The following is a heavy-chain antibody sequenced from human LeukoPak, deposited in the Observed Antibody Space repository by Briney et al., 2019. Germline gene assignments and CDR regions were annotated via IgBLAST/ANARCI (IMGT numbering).Heavy chain of an antibody. D-gene: IGHD5-24*01. CDR3: ARDGPGYNGAFDY. CDR1: GYTFTGHY. CDR2: IYPNNGDT. J-gene: IGHJ4*02. V-gene: IGHV1-2*02. Sequence: GASVKVSCKASGYTFTGHYIHWVRPAPGQGLEWMGWIYPNNGDTKYAQDFQGRVTMTWDTSISILYMELSMLRSDDTAVYFCARDGPGYNGAFDYWGQGTLVTVSS.